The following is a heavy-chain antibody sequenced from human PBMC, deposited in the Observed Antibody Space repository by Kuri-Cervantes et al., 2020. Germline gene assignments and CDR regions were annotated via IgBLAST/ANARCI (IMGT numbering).Heavy chain of an antibody. CDR3: ARGGVTAVVN. D-gene: IGHD2-21*02. CDR2: ISSSGSTI. V-gene: IGHV3-11*04. CDR1: GFTFSDYY. J-gene: IGHJ4*02. Sequence: GESLKISCAASGFTFSDYYMSWIRQAPGKGLEWVSYISSSGSTIYYADSVKGRFTISRDNAKNSLHLQMNSLRVEDTAVYYCARGGVTAVVNWGQGTLVTVSS.